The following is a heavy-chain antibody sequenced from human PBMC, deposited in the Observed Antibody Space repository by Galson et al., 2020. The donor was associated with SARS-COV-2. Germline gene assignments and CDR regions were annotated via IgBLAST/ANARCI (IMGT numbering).Heavy chain of an antibody. V-gene: IGHV4-31*11. Sequence: SETLSLTCGVSGGSISTDCHFWTWHRQPPGQGLEWLSYINHSGNNYYNPSRKSRLSIAVDKSQNQVYLRLRSVTAADTAVYFCARTSGELDIWGRGTKVTVSS. CDR2: INHSGNN. J-gene: IGHJ3*02. CDR1: GGSISTDCHF. D-gene: IGHD3-10*01. CDR3: ARTSGELDI.